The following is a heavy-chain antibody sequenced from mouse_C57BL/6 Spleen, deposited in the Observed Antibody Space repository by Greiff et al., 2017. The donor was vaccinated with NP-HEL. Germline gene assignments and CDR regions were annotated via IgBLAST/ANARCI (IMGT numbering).Heavy chain of an antibody. J-gene: IGHJ2*01. CDR3: ARQGDPSFDY. Sequence: EVHLVESGGDLVKPGGSLKLSCAASGFTFSSYGMSWVRQTPDKRLEWVATISSGGSYTYYPDSVKGRFTISRDNAKNTLYLQMSSLKSEDTAMYYCARQGDPSFDYWGQGTTLTVSS. CDR1: GFTFSSYG. V-gene: IGHV5-6*01. CDR2: ISSGGSYT.